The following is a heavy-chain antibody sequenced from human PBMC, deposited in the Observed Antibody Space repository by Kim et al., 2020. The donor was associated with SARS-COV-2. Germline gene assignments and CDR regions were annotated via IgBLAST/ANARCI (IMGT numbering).Heavy chain of an antibody. Sequence: ASVKVSCKASGYTFTAYFIHWVRQAPEQGLEWMGWLNPKSGDTTYAQKFEGRVTMTSDTSITTAYMEVSGLRYDDTAVYYCARSVASSPHDHWGQGTHVT. J-gene: IGHJ5*02. CDR3: ARSVASSPHDH. CDR2: LNPKSGDT. D-gene: IGHD6-19*01. CDR1: GYTFTAYF. V-gene: IGHV1-2*02.